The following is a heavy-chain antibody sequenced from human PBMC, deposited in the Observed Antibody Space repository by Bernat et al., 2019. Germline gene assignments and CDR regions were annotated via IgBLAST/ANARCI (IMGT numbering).Heavy chain of an antibody. CDR3: ARMTPMWGEDY. CDR2: ISAYNGNT. D-gene: IGHD3-16*01. V-gene: IGHV1-18*04. Sequence: QVQLVQSGAEVKKPGASVKVSCKASGYTFTGYYMHWVRQAPGQGLEWMGWISAYNGNTNYAQKPQGRVTMTTDTSTSTAYMELRSLRSDDTAVYYCARMTPMWGEDYWGQGTLVTVSS. J-gene: IGHJ4*02. CDR1: GYTFTGYY.